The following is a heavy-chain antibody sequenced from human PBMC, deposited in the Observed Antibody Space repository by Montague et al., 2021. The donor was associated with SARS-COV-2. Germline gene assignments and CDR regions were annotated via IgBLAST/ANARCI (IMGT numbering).Heavy chain of an antibody. V-gene: IGHV4-39*07. Sequence: SETLSLTCTFSGNVLTRNTYYWVWIRQPPGKGLEFIVSNSSGRSSNYNTPFECRVTVSVDRSKSQFSLSLTSVSAADTADYYCARSFCGPTTCYENWFDRWGQGILVTVSS. CDR2: NSSGRSS. J-gene: IGHJ5*02. CDR1: GNVLTRNTYY. D-gene: IGHD2-15*01. CDR3: ARSFCGPTTCYENWFDR.